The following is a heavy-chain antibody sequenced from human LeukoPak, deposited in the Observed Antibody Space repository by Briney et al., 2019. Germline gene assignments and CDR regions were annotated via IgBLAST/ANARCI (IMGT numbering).Heavy chain of an antibody. V-gene: IGHV3-33*01. J-gene: IGHJ4*02. CDR1: GFTFSSYG. CDR3: ARDGFGSGWLDY. Sequence: GXSLRLSCAASGFTFSSYGMHWVRQAQGKGLEWVAVIWYDGSNKYYADSVKGRFTISRDNSKNTLYLQMNSLRAEDTAVYYCARDGFGSGWLDYWGQGTLVTVSS. CDR2: IWYDGSNK. D-gene: IGHD6-19*01.